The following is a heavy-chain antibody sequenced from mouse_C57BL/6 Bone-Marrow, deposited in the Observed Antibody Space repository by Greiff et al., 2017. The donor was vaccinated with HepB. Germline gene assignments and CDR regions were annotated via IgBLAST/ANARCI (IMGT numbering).Heavy chain of an antibody. CDR1: GFTFSSYA. CDR2: ISSGGDYI. Sequence: EVMLVESGEGLVKPGGSLKLSCAASGFTFSSYAMSWVRQTPEKRLEWVAYISSGGDYIYYADTVKGRFTISRDNARNTLYLQMSSLKSEDTAMYYCTRDPPPYYSNWYFDVWGTGTTVTVSS. CDR3: TRDPPPYYSNWYFDV. D-gene: IGHD2-5*01. V-gene: IGHV5-9-1*02. J-gene: IGHJ1*03.